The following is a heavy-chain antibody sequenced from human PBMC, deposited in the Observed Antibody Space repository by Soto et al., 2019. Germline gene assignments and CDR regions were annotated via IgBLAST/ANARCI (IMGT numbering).Heavy chain of an antibody. CDR1: GDSVSSNSAA. J-gene: IGHJ6*02. CDR3: ARGSDFWSGSNFYYYYGMDV. CDR2: TYYRSKWYN. D-gene: IGHD3-3*01. V-gene: IGHV6-1*01. Sequence: SQTLSLTCAISGDSVSSNSAAWNWIRQSPSRGLEWLGRTYYRSKWYNDYAVSVKSRITINPDTFKNQFSLQLNSVTPEDTAVYYCARGSDFWSGSNFYYYYGMDVWGQGTTVTVSS.